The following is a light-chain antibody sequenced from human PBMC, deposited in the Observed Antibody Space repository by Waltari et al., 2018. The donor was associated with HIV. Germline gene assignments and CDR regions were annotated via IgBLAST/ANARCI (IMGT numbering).Light chain of an antibody. CDR1: SSDIGTYNY. CDR2: DVS. V-gene: IGLV2-11*01. J-gene: IGLJ1*01. Sequence: QSALTQPRSVSGSPGQSVTISCTGTSSDIGTYNYVSWYQQPPAKAPKLMIYDVSQRPSGVPDRFSGSKSGNTASLTISGLQAEDEADYYCCSYAGTYVFGTGTKVTVL. CDR3: CSYAGTYV.